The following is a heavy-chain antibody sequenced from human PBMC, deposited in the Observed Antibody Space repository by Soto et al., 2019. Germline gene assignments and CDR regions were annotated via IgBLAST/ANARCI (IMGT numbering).Heavy chain of an antibody. V-gene: IGHV3-30-3*01. CDR3: AREFDYRYSWGSNLHFDS. Sequence: QVQLVESGGSVVQPGRSLRLSCAASGFTFTNYALHWVRQAPGKGLEWVAVIAYDGSNTYYADSVKGRFTISRDNSKNTLYLQMNSLRPDDTAVFYCAREFDYRYSWGSNLHFDSWGQGTLVTVSS. CDR2: IAYDGSNT. CDR1: GFTFTNYA. D-gene: IGHD3-16*02. J-gene: IGHJ4*02.